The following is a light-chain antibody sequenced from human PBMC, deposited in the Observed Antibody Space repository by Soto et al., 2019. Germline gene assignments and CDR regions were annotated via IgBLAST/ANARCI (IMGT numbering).Light chain of an antibody. V-gene: IGLV1-44*01. CDR2: NND. CDR1: SSNIGSSS. CDR3: GSWDSSLSAYV. Sequence: QSVLTQPPSASGTPGLRVTISSSGSSSNIGSSSVYWYQQLPGKAPKLLLYNNDQRPSGVPDRFPGSKSGTSATLGITGFQTGDEADYYCGSWDSSLSAYVFGTGTKVTVL. J-gene: IGLJ1*01.